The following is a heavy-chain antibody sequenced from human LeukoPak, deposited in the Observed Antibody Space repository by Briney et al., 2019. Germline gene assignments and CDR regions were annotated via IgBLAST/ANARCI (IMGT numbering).Heavy chain of an antibody. Sequence: GGSLRLSCAASGFTFSDYYMSWIRQAPGKGLEWVSYISSSGSTIYYADSVKGRFTISRDNAKNSLYLQMNSLRAEDTAVYYSARVATSSGWYPMGYWGQGTLVTVSP. CDR2: ISSSGSTI. V-gene: IGHV3-11*01. J-gene: IGHJ4*02. CDR1: GFTFSDYY. D-gene: IGHD6-19*01. CDR3: ARVATSSGWYPMGY.